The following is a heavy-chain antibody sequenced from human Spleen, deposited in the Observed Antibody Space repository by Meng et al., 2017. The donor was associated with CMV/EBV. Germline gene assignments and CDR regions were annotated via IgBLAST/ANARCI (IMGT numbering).Heavy chain of an antibody. J-gene: IGHJ4*02. V-gene: IGHV1-2*02. CDR2: INPNSGGT. CDR3: ACFNRELAPDY. CDR1: GYTFTGYY. D-gene: IGHD1-14*01. Sequence: ASVKVSCKASGYTFTGYYMHCVRQAPGQGLEWMGWINPNSGGTNYAQKFQGRVTITADKSTSTAYMELSSLRSEDTAVYYCACFNRELAPDYWGQGTLVTVSS.